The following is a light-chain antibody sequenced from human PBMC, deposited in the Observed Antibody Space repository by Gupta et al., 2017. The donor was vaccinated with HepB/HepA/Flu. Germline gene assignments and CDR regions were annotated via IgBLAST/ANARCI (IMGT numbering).Light chain of an antibody. CDR1: QSLVNSDGNTY. J-gene: IGKJ1*01. V-gene: IGKV2-30*01. Sequence: DVVMTQSPLSLPVTRGQPASISCRSSQSLVNSDGNTYLNWFQQRPGQLPRRLMYKVSNRDSGVPERFSGSGSGTEFTLRISRVEAEDVGGYACMQGTNGTRTLGQGTKVEIK. CDR2: KVS. CDR3: MQGTNGTRT.